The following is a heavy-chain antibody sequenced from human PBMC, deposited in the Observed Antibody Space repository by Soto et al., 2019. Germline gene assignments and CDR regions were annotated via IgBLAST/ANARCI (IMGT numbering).Heavy chain of an antibody. CDR2: ISWNSGSI. V-gene: IGHV3-9*01. J-gene: IGHJ4*02. CDR1: GFTFDDYA. Sequence: EVQLVESGGGLVQPGRSLRLSCAASGFTFDDYAMHWVRQAPGKGLEWVSGISWNSGSIGYADSVKGRFTISRDNAKNSLYLQMKSLRAEDTALDYCAKSSGWYVFFDYWGQGTLVTVSS. CDR3: AKSSGWYVFFDY. D-gene: IGHD6-19*01.